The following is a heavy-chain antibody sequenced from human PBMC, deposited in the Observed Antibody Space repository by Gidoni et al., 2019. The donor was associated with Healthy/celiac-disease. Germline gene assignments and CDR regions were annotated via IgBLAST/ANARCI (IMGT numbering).Heavy chain of an antibody. J-gene: IGHJ6*02. CDR3: TTDRGSYYYYYYGMDV. CDR1: GFPFSTAW. Sequence: EVQLVESGGGLVKPGGSLRLSCAAHGFPFSTAWMSWVRQAPGKGLEWVGRIKSKTDGGTTDYAAPVKGRFTISRDDSKNTLYLQMNSLKTEDTAVYYCTTDRGSYYYYYYGMDVWGQGTTVTVSS. CDR2: IKSKTDGGTT. V-gene: IGHV3-15*01. D-gene: IGHD1-26*01.